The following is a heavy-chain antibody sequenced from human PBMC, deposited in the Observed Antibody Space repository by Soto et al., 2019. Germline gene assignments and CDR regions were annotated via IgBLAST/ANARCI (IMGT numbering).Heavy chain of an antibody. CDR1: GGSISSSSYY. J-gene: IGHJ6*02. Sequence: PSETLSLTCTVSGGSISSSSYYWGWIRQPPXKGLEWIGSIYYSGSTYYNPSLKSRVTISVDTSKNQFSLKLSSVTAADTAVYYCAKGEGATLRHYYGMDVWGQGTTVTVSS. CDR2: IYYSGST. D-gene: IGHD1-26*01. CDR3: AKGEGATLRHYYGMDV. V-gene: IGHV4-39*01.